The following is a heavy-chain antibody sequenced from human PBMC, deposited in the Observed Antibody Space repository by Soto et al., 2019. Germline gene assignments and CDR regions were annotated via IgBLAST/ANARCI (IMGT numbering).Heavy chain of an antibody. D-gene: IGHD2-15*01. CDR2: IYYSGST. CDR1: GGSISSYY. CDR3: AREEGGDWFDP. J-gene: IGHJ5*02. Sequence: PSETLSLTCTVSGGSISSYYWSWIRRPPGKGLEWIGYIYYSGSTNYNPSLKSRVTISVDTSKNQFSLKLSSVTAADTAVYYCAREEGGDWFDPWGQGTLVTVSS. V-gene: IGHV4-59*01.